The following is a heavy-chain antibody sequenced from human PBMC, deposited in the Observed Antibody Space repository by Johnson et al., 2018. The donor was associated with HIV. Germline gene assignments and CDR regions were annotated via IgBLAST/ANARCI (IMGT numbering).Heavy chain of an antibody. V-gene: IGHV3-15*01. J-gene: IGHJ3*02. CDR1: GFTFSNAW. Sequence: VHLVESGGGLVKPGGSLRLSCAASGFTFSNAWMSWVRQAPGKGLEWVGRIKSKTDGGTTDYAAPVKGRFTISRDDSKNTLYLQMNSLKTEDTAVYYCTTDLVPAAKEPVVVGGAFDIWGQWSMVTVSS. CDR3: TTDLVPAAKEPVVVGGAFDI. CDR2: IKSKTDGGTT. D-gene: IGHD2-2*01.